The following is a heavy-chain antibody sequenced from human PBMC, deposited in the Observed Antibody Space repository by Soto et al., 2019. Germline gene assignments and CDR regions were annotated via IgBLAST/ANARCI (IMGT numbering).Heavy chain of an antibody. V-gene: IGHV4-30-4*01. CDR2: IYYSGST. Sequence: QVQLQESGPGLVKPSQTLSLTCTVSGGSISSGDYYWSWIRQPPGKGLEWIGYIYYSGSTYYNPSPQRRLTRAVDPSKSQFSLTLGSVTAPDTAVYYCARGPYYYDSSGYYYDSWGQGTLVTVSS. CDR1: GGSISSGDYY. CDR3: ARGPYYYDSSGYYYDS. J-gene: IGHJ5*01. D-gene: IGHD3-22*01.